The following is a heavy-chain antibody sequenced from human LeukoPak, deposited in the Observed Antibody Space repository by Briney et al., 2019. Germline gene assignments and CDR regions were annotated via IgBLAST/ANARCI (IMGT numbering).Heavy chain of an antibody. D-gene: IGHD3-10*01. Sequence: GGSLRLSCAVSGFTFSSYAMSWVRQAPGKGLEWVSAISGSGGSTYYADSVKGRFTISRDNSKNTLYLQMNSLRAEDTAVYYCAKDLTSGTMVRGVTGFDYWGQGTLVTVSS. V-gene: IGHV3-23*01. J-gene: IGHJ4*02. CDR2: ISGSGGST. CDR3: AKDLTSGTMVRGVTGFDY. CDR1: GFTFSSYA.